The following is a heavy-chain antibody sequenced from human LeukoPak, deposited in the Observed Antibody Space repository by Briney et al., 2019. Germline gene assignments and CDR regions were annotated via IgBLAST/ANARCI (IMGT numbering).Heavy chain of an antibody. CDR3: ARHRGLSYYYDSSGVSYFDY. V-gene: IGHV4-39*01. CDR2: IYYSGST. Sequence: SETLSFTCTVSGGSISSSSYYWGWIRQPPGKGLEWIGSIYYSGSTYYNPSLKSRVTISVDTSKNQFSLKLSSVTAADTAVYYCARHRGLSYYYDSSGVSYFDYWGQGTLVTVSS. J-gene: IGHJ4*02. CDR1: GGSISSSSYY. D-gene: IGHD3-22*01.